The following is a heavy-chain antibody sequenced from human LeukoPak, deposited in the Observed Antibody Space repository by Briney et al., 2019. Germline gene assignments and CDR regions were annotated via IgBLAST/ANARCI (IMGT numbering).Heavy chain of an antibody. D-gene: IGHD6-13*01. CDR2: MNPNSGNT. Sequence: ASVKVSCKASGYTFTSYDINWGRQATGQGLEWMGWMNPNSGNTGYAQKFQGRVTMTGNTSISTAYMELSSLRSEDTAVYYCARAPTRYSSSRYPHGFDPWGQGTLVTVSS. CDR1: GYTFTSYD. J-gene: IGHJ5*02. V-gene: IGHV1-8*01. CDR3: ARAPTRYSSSRYPHGFDP.